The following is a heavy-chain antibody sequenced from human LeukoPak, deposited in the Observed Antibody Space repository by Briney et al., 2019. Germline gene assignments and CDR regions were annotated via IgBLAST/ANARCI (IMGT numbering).Heavy chain of an antibody. CDR1: GFTFSSYS. D-gene: IGHD3-22*01. CDR3: ARDGPRGTMIVVEV. CDR2: ISSSSSYI. Sequence: GGPLSLSRAASGFTFSSYSMNWVRQAPGKGLEWVSSISSSSSYIYYADSVKGRFTISRDNAKNSLYLQMNSLRAEDTAVYYCARDGPRGTMIVVEVWGQGTLVTVSS. J-gene: IGHJ4*02. V-gene: IGHV3-21*01.